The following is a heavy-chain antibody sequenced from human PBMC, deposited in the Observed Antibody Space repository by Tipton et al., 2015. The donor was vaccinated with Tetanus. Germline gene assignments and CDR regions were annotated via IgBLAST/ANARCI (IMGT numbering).Heavy chain of an antibody. CDR3: ARDRGDYIYYGMDV. D-gene: IGHD3-22*01. V-gene: IGHV1-18*04. CDR1: GYTFTNSG. J-gene: IGHJ6*02. Sequence: QVQLVQSGAEVKKPGASVKVSCKTSGYTFTNSGFSWVRQAPGQGLEWMGWISAHNGNTDYAQNLQGRLTMTTDTSTNTAYMELRNLRSDDTAVYYCARDRGDYIYYGMDVWGPGTTVTVS. CDR2: ISAHNGNT.